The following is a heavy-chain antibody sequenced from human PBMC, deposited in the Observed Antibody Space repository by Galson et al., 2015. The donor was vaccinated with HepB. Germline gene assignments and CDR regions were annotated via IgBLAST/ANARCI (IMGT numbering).Heavy chain of an antibody. CDR3: VKPLPGVVGNFFDC. CDR2: LQSDESNK. J-gene: IGHJ4*02. CDR1: GFILRSYG. V-gene: IGHV3-30*02. Sequence: SLRLSCAASGFILRSYGMHWVRQVPGKGLEWVAYLQSDESNKYYVDSVKGRFTISRDTSKNTLYLQMNSLRTDDTAIYHCVKPLPGVVGNFFDCWGQGTLVTVSS. D-gene: IGHD2-21*01.